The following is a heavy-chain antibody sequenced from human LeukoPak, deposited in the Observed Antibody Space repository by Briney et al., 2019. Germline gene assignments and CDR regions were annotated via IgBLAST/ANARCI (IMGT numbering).Heavy chain of an antibody. CDR2: ISWNSGSR. J-gene: IGHJ3*02. D-gene: IGHD6-6*01. CDR1: GFSFDDYA. Sequence: PGRSLRLSCSASGFSFDDYAMHWVRQAPGKGLEWVSGISWNSGSRGYADSVKGRFTISRDNAKNSLYLQMNSLRAEDMALYYCAKGIAAERLEAFDIWGQVTMVTVSS. CDR3: AKGIAAERLEAFDI. V-gene: IGHV3-9*03.